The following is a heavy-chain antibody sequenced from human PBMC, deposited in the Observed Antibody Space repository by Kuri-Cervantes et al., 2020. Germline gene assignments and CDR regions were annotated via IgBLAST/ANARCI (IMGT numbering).Heavy chain of an antibody. CDR1: GFTFSSYW. J-gene: IGHJ6*02. CDR3: ARANFWSGYYGYYYYYGMDV. Sequence: GESLKISCAASGFTFSSYWMHWVRQAPGKGLVWVSRINSDGRSTSYADSVKGRFTISRDNAKNTLYLQMNSLRAEDTAVYYCARANFWSGYYGYYYYYGMDVWGQGTTVTVSS. V-gene: IGHV3-74*01. CDR2: INSDGRST. D-gene: IGHD3-3*01.